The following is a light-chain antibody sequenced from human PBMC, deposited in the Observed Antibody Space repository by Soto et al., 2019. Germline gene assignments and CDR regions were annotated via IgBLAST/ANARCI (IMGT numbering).Light chain of an antibody. V-gene: IGKV3-15*01. Sequence: EVVMTQSPATLSVSPGEGATLSCRASQSVSSKLAWYQQKPVQAPRLLIYDEATRATGIPARFSGSESGTEFALTISSLQSEDFAVYYCQQYGNGPFIFGPGKKVDIK. CDR2: DEA. CDR3: QQYGNGPFI. CDR1: QSVSSK. J-gene: IGKJ3*01.